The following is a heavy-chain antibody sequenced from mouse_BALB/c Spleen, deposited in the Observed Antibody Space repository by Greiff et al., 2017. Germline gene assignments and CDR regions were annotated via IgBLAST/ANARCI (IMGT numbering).Heavy chain of an antibody. J-gene: IGHJ1*01. CDR2: IDPANGNT. D-gene: IGHD1-1*01. CDR1: GFNIKDTY. V-gene: IGHV14-3*02. CDR3: AKGSSYWYFDV. Sequence: EVQLVESGAELVKPGASVKLSCTASGFNIKDTYMHWVKQRPEQGLEWIGRIDPANGNTKYDPKFQGKATITADTSSNTAYLQLSSLTSEDTAVYYCAKGSSYWYFDVWGAGTTVTVAS.